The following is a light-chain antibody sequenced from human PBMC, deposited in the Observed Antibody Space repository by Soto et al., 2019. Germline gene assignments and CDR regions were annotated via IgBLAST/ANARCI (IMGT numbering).Light chain of an antibody. CDR2: DTS. V-gene: IGLV7-46*01. CDR3: LLSYSGNVV. J-gene: IGLJ2*01. Sequence: QAVVTQEPSLTVSPGGTVTLTCGSSTGAVTSGHYPYWFQQKPGQAPKTLFYDTSNKHSWTPARFSGSLLGGKAALTLSGAQPEDEAEYYCLLSYSGNVVFGGGTKLTVL. CDR1: TGAVTSGHY.